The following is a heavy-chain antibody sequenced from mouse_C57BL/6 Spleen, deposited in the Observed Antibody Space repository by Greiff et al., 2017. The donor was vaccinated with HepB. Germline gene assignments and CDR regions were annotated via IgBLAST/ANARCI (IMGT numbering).Heavy chain of an antibody. Sequence: VQLQQSGPELVKPGASVKISCKASGYAFSSSWMNWVKQRPGKGLEWIGRIYPGDGDTNYNGKFKGKATLTADKSSSTAYMQLSSLTSEDSAVYFCAGGTHYYGSSVFAYWGQGTLVTVSA. J-gene: IGHJ3*01. CDR3: AGGTHYYGSSVFAY. D-gene: IGHD1-1*01. CDR1: GYAFSSSW. V-gene: IGHV1-82*01. CDR2: IYPGDGDT.